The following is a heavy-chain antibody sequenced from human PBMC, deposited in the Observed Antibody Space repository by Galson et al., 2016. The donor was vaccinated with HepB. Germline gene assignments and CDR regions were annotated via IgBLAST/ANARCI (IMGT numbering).Heavy chain of an antibody. CDR2: IYHSGTT. V-gene: IGHV4-4*02. CDR3: ARDTGSNPYYYDYGMDV. D-gene: IGHD4/OR15-4a*01. CDR1: GGSISSYNW. Sequence: SETLSLTCAVSGGSISSYNWWTWDRQPPGKGLEWIGEIYHSGTTNYNPSLKSRVTMSVDMSKNQFSLKLSSVTAADTAVYYCARDTGSNPYYYDYGMDVWGQGTTVTVSS. J-gene: IGHJ6*02.